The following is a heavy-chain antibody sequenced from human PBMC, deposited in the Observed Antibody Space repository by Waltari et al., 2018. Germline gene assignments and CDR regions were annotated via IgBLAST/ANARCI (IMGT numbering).Heavy chain of an antibody. CDR3: ATVPRAPDQYYYYYYGMDV. CDR1: GFTFSSYA. V-gene: IGHV3-23*01. J-gene: IGHJ6*02. Sequence: EVQLLESGGGLVQPGGSLRLSCAASGFTFSSYAMSWVRQAPGKGLEWVSAISGSGGSTDYADSVKGRFTISRDNSKNTLYLQMNSLRAEDTAVYYCATVPRAPDQYYYYYYGMDVWGQGTTVTVSS. CDR2: ISGSGGST.